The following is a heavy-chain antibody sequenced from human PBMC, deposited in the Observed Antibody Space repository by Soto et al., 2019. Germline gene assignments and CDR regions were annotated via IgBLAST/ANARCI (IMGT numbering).Heavy chain of an antibody. CDR2: MDYSGNT. Sequence: SDTLSLTCNVSGGSISSYYWSWIRQPPGKGLEWIAYMDYSGNTYDNPSLKSRVTMSRDTSKNHLSLRLSSVTAADRAIYYCATHYSDWAFDNWGQGTLVTVS. J-gene: IGHJ4*02. D-gene: IGHD1-26*01. V-gene: IGHV4-59*08. CDR1: GGSISSYY. CDR3: ATHYSDWAFDN.